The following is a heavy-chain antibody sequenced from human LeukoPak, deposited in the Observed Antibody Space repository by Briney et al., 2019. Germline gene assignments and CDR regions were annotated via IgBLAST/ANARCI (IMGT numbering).Heavy chain of an antibody. V-gene: IGHV4-59*12. D-gene: IGHD6-13*01. CDR1: GGSISSYY. J-gene: IGHJ5*02. Sequence: SETLSLTCTVSGGSISSYYWSWIRQPPGKGLEWIGYIYYSGSTNYNPSLKSRVTISVDTSKNQFSLKLSSVTAADTAVYYCARDSGGIAAAGTRGAWNWFDPWGQGTLVTVSS. CDR2: IYYSGST. CDR3: ARDSGGIAAAGTRGAWNWFDP.